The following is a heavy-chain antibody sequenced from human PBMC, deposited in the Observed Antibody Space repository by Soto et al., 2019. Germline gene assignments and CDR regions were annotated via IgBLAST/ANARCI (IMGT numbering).Heavy chain of an antibody. CDR3: ARTSHGYDAFDI. CDR2: INHSGNN. J-gene: IGHJ3*02. V-gene: IGHV4-34*01. D-gene: IGHD2-2*01. CDR1: GGSFSDYY. Sequence: PSETLSLTCAVYGGSFSDYYWSWIRQPPGKGLEWIGEINHSGNNNYNPSLKSRVTISVDTSKNQFSLKLSSVTAADTAVYYCARTSHGYDAFDIWGQGTMVTVSS.